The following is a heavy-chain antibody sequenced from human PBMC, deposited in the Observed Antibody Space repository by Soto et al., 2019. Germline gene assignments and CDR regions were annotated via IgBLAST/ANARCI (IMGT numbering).Heavy chain of an antibody. D-gene: IGHD2-8*02. CDR3: AHWIGTDSFFYCDY. Sequence: QITLKESGPTLVKPTQTLTLTCTFSGFSLSTSGVGVGWIRQPPGKALEWLALIYWDDDKRYSPSLKSRLTITXXTXKNQVVLTMTNMDPVDTATYYCAHWIGTDSFFYCDYWGQGTLVTVSS. CDR1: GFSLSTSGVG. CDR2: IYWDDDK. V-gene: IGHV2-5*02. J-gene: IGHJ4*02.